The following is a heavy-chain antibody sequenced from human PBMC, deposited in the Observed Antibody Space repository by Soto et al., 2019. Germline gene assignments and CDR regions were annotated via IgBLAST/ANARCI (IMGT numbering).Heavy chain of an antibody. V-gene: IGHV3-30-3*02. CDR2: ISYDGSNK. CDR1: GFTFSSYA. D-gene: IGHD4-17*01. Sequence: GGALILSWAASGFTFSSYAMDWVRQAPGKGLEWVAVISYDGSNKYYADSVKGRFTISRDNSRSTLYLQMNSLRAEDTAVYYCAKDTRYADYVRWFDSWGQGTLVTVSS. CDR3: AKDTRYADYVRWFDS. J-gene: IGHJ5*01.